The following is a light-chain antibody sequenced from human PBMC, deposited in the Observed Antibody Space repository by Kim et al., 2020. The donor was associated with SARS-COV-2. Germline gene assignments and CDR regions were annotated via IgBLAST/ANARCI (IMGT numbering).Light chain of an antibody. Sequence: ALGQKARITCQGDRLRSYYASWYQQKPGQAPVLVIYGKNNRPSGIPDRFSGSSSGNTASLTITGAQAEDEADYYCNSRDSSGNHLVFGGGTQLTVL. CDR3: NSRDSSGNHLV. CDR1: RLRSYY. V-gene: IGLV3-19*01. CDR2: GKN. J-gene: IGLJ3*02.